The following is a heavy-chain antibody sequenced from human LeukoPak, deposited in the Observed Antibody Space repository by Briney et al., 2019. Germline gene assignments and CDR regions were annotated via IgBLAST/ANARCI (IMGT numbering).Heavy chain of an antibody. V-gene: IGHV3-30*02. Sequence: GGSLRLSCAASGFTFSSYGMHWVRQAPSKGLEWVAFIRYDGSDKYYGDSVKGRFTISRDNSKNTLYLQMNSLRAEDTAVYYCAKDPWDRGYSYGSFDSWGQGTLVTVSS. CDR3: AKDPWDRGYSYGSFDS. J-gene: IGHJ4*02. CDR2: IRYDGSDK. D-gene: IGHD5-18*01. CDR1: GFTFSSYG.